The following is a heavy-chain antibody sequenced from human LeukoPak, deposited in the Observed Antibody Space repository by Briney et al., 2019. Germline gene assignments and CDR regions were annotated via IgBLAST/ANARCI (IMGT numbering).Heavy chain of an antibody. CDR2: ISGSGGST. Sequence: GGSLRRSCAASGFTFSSYAMTWVRQAPGKGLEWVSVISGSGGSTYYADSVKGRFTISRDNSKNTLYLQMNSLRAEDTAVYYCAKDLYAYYFYGMDVWGQGTTVTVSS. D-gene: IGHD3-16*01. CDR3: AKDLYAYYFYGMDV. V-gene: IGHV3-23*01. CDR1: GFTFSSYA. J-gene: IGHJ6*02.